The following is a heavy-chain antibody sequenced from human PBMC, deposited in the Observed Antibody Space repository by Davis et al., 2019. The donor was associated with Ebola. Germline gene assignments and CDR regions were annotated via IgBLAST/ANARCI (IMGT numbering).Heavy chain of an antibody. CDR2: IWYDGSNK. CDR1: GFTFSSYG. Sequence: PGGSLRLSCAASGFTFSSYGMHWVRQAPGKGLEWVAVIWYDGSNKYYADSVKGRFTISRDNSKNTLYLQMNSLRAEDTAVYYCARETQPYYYYYGMTSGAKGPRSPSP. V-gene: IGHV3-33*01. J-gene: IGHJ6*02. CDR3: ARETQPYYYYYGMTS. D-gene: IGHD6-13*01.